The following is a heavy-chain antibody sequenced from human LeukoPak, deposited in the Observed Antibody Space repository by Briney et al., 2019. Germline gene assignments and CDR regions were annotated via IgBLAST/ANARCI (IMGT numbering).Heavy chain of an antibody. V-gene: IGHV4-38-2*02. CDR2: IYHSGST. Sequence: SETLSLTCTVSGYSISSGYYWGWIRQPPGKGLEWIGSIYHSGSTYYSPSLKSRVTISVDTSKNQFSLKLSSVTAADTAVYYCARLPIDYGDYVGSWFDPWGQGTLVTVSS. D-gene: IGHD4-17*01. CDR3: ARLPIDYGDYVGSWFDP. CDR1: GYSISSGYY. J-gene: IGHJ5*02.